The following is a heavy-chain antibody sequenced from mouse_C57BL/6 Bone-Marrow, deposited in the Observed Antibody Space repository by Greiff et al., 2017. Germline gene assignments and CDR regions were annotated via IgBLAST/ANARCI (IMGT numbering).Heavy chain of an antibody. CDR1: GYSITSGYY. CDR3: ARDQRNMDY. Sequence: EVQLQESGPGLVKPSQSLSLTCSVTGYSITSGYYWNWIRQFPGNKLEWMGYISYAGSNNYNPSLKNRISITRDTSKNQFFLKLNSVTTEDTATYYCARDQRNMDYWGQGTSVTVSS. CDR2: ISYAGSN. V-gene: IGHV3-6*01. J-gene: IGHJ4*01.